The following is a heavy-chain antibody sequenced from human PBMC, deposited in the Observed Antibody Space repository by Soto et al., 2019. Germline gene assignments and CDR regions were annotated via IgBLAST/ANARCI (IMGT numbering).Heavy chain of an antibody. CDR3: ARGRRYDFWSGYYGSRLNWLDP. J-gene: IGHJ5*02. D-gene: IGHD3-3*01. CDR2: INHSGST. CDR1: GGSFSGYY. Sequence: SETLSLTCAVYGGSFSGYYWSWIRQPPGKGLEWIGEINHSGSTNYNPSLKSRVTISVDTSKNQFSLKLSSVTAADTAVYYCARGRRYDFWSGYYGSRLNWLDPWGQGTLVTVSS. V-gene: IGHV4-34*01.